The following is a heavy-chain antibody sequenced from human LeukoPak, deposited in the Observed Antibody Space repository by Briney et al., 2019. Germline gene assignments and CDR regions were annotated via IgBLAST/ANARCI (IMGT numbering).Heavy chain of an antibody. V-gene: IGHV1-8*01. J-gene: IGHJ5*02. CDR3: ARESRFDP. CDR1: GYTFTNFG. Sequence: ASVKVSCKVSGYTFTNFGINWVRQAPGQGLEWMGWMNPNSGNTGYAQKFQGRVTLTRNASINTAYMELSSLRTEDTAVYYCARESRFDPWGQGTLVIVS. CDR2: MNPNSGNT.